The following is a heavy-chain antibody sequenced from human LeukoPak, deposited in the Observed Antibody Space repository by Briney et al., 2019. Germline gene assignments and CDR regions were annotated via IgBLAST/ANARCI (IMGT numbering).Heavy chain of an antibody. D-gene: IGHD3-10*01. CDR3: ASRLTGMPTARLSKEPGMDV. Sequence: PSETLSLTCTVSGGSISSTSYCGGWIRQPPGKGLEWIGSMCYSGSSDHNPSLKSRVTISVDTSKNHFSLKLSSVTAADTAVYYCASRLTGMPTARLSKEPGMDVWGQGTTVTVSS. CDR2: MCYSGSS. CDR1: GGSISSTSYC. V-gene: IGHV4-39*01. J-gene: IGHJ6*02.